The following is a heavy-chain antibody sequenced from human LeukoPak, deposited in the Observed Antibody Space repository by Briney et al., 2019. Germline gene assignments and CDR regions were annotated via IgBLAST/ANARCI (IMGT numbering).Heavy chain of an antibody. Sequence: SCKVSGYTLTELSMHWVRQAPGKGLEWVAVISYDGSNKYYADSVKGRFTISRDNSKNTLYLQMNSLRAEDTAVYYCARAIRTGLGIGSFDGWGQGTLVTVSS. CDR3: ARAIRTGLGIGSFDG. V-gene: IGHV3-30*03. CDR1: GYTLTELS. D-gene: IGHD7-27*01. CDR2: ISYDGSNK. J-gene: IGHJ4*02.